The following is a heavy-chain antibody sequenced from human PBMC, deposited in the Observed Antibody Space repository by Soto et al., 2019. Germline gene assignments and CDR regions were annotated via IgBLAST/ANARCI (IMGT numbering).Heavy chain of an antibody. Sequence: SETLSLTCTVSGGSISSGDYYWSWIRQPPGKGLEWIGYIYYSGSTYYNPSLKSRVTISVDTSRNQFSLKLSSVTAADTAVYYCARAFLSGDSSGYSADVFGYWGQGTLVTVS. V-gene: IGHV4-30-4*01. CDR2: IYYSGST. CDR3: ARAFLSGDSSGYSADVFGY. D-gene: IGHD3-22*01. CDR1: GGSISSGDYY. J-gene: IGHJ4*02.